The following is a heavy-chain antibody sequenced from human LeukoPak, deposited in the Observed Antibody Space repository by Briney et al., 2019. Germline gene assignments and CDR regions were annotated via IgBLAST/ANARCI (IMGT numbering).Heavy chain of an antibody. CDR1: GFTFRSYN. CDR3: ARWGGTRQYYFDY. J-gene: IGHJ4*02. CDR2: ISSSSSYI. Sequence: PGGSLRLSCAASGFTFRSYNMNWVRQAPGKRPEWVSSISSSSSYIYYADSVKGRFTISRDDSKNTLYLQMNFLKSEDTAVYYCARWGGTRQYYFDYWGQGTLVTVSS. D-gene: IGHD1-1*01. V-gene: IGHV3-21*06.